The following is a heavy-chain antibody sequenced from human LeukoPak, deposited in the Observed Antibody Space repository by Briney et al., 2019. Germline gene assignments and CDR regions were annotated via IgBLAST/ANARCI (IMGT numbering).Heavy chain of an antibody. CDR2: ISGSGDLT. V-gene: IGHV3-23*01. D-gene: IGHD3-22*01. CDR3: AKDRPNYYGNNGHYYRRDGDS. Sequence: GGSLRLSCAASGFTFSIYAMSWVRQAPGKGLEWVSSISGSGDLTYYAGSVKGRFTISRDNFKNTLYLQMNSLRAEDTAIYYCAKDRPNYYGNNGHYYRRDGDSWGQGTLVTVSS. CDR1: GFTFSIYA. J-gene: IGHJ5*01.